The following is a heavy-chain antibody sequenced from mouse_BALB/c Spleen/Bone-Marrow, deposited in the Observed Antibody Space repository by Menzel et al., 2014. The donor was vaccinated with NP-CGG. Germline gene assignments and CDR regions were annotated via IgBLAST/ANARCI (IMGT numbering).Heavy chain of an antibody. D-gene: IGHD2-4*01. V-gene: IGHV1-14*01. CDR1: GYTFTSYV. J-gene: IGHJ3*01. Sequence: VQLQQSGPELVQPGASVKMSCKASGYTFTSYVMHWVKQKPGQGLEWIGHINPYNDGTKYNEKFKGKATLTSDKSSSTAYMELSSLTSEDSAVYYCARDGDYDWFAYWGQGTLVTVSA. CDR3: ARDGDYDWFAY. CDR2: INPYNDGT.